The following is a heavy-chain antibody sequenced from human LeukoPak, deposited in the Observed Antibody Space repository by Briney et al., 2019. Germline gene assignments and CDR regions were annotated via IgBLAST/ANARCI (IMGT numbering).Heavy chain of an antibody. CDR2: ITDSGRNI. D-gene: IGHD3-16*01. V-gene: IGHV3-48*03. Sequence: GGSLRLSCAASGFTFSTYEMNWVRQAQGKGLGWVSYITDSGRNIYYADSVKGRFTISRDNAKNSLFLQMNSLRAEDTAVYYCARGVRLWGQGVYYFDYWGQGTLVTVSS. CDR3: ARGVRLWGQGVYYFDY. J-gene: IGHJ4*02. CDR1: GFTFSTYE.